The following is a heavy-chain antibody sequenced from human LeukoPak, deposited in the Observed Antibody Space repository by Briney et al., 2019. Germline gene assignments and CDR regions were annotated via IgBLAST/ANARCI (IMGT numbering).Heavy chain of an antibody. J-gene: IGHJ6*02. Sequence: GGSLRPSCAASGFTFSSYSMNWVRQAPGKGLEWVSSISSSSSYIYYADSVKGRFTISRDNAKNSLYLQTNSLRAEDTAVYYCASSYCSSTSCYYYYYGMDAWGQGTTVTVSS. D-gene: IGHD2-2*01. CDR2: ISSSSSYI. CDR1: GFTFSSYS. CDR3: ASSYCSSTSCYYYYYGMDA. V-gene: IGHV3-21*01.